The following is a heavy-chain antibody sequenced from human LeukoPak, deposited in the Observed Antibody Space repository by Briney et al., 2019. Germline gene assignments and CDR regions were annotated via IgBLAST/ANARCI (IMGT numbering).Heavy chain of an antibody. CDR2: IYYSGST. V-gene: IGHV4-39*01. J-gene: IGHJ5*02. CDR3: ARSDYDYVWGSYGFDP. CDR1: GGSISSSSYY. D-gene: IGHD3-16*01. Sequence: SETLSLTXTVSGGSISSSSYYWGWIRQPPGTGLEWIGSIYYSGSTYYNPSLKSRVTISVDTSKNQFSLKLSSVTAADTAVYYCARSDYDYVWGSYGFDPWGQGTLVTVSS.